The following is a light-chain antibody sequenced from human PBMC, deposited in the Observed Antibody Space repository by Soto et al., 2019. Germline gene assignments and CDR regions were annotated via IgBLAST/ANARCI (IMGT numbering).Light chain of an antibody. Sequence: DIQMTQSPSSVSASVGDRVTITCRATQGLSGSLAWYQQKPGKAPKLLISVTSRLQSGVPSRFRGSASGTDFPLTIDSLQPEDLATYYCQQGHNWPLTFGQGTRLEIK. J-gene: IGKJ5*01. CDR1: QGLSGS. CDR2: VTS. V-gene: IGKV1-12*01. CDR3: QQGHNWPLT.